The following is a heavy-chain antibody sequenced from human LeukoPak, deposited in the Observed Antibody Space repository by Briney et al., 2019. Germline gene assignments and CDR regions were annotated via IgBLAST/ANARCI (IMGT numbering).Heavy chain of an antibody. CDR3: ARDICSGIGCYPRAPFDY. CDR1: GFTFSRYW. J-gene: IGHJ4*02. CDR2: MNSDGSNT. V-gene: IGHV3-74*01. D-gene: IGHD2-15*01. Sequence: GGSLRLSCAASGFTFSRYWMHWVRQAPGEGLEWVSRMNSDGSNTNYADSVKGRFTISRDNAKNTLYLQMNSLRADDTAVYYCARDICSGIGCYPRAPFDYWGQGTLVTVSS.